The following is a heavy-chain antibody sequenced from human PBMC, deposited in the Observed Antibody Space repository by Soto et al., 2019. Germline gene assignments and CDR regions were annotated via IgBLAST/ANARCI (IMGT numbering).Heavy chain of an antibody. D-gene: IGHD3-10*01. CDR1: GLSFSSCA. CDR3: ARDAGLGVNYYYYGMDV. CDR2: IWYDGSNK. J-gene: IGHJ6*02. Sequence: PGRSRTLSCAACGLSFSSCAMHWVRQAPGKGLEWVAVIWYDGSNKYYADSVKGRFTISRDNSKNTLYLQMNSLRAEDTAVYYCARDAGLGVNYYYYGMDVWGQGTTVTVSS. V-gene: IGHV3-33*01.